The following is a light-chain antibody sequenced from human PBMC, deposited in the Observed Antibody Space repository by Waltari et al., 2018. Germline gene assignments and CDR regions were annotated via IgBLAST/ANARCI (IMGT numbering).Light chain of an antibody. V-gene: IGKV3-20*01. CDR3: QQYGSSIT. CDR1: QSISSSY. J-gene: IGKJ1*01. Sequence: EIVFTQSQGTLSLSPGERATLSCRTSQSISSSYLAWYQQKPGQAPRLLIYGASSRATGIPERFSGSGSGTDCTLTISRLEPEDFAVYYCQQYGSSITFGQGTKGEIK. CDR2: GAS.